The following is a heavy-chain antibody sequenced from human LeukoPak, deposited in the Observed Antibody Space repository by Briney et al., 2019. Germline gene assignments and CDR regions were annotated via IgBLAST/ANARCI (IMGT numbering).Heavy chain of an antibody. D-gene: IGHD3-22*01. CDR1: GFTVSSNY. CDR2: IYSGSST. CDR3: ARGGTYYYDSSGVTQLDY. J-gene: IGHJ4*02. Sequence: GGSLRLSCAASGFTVSSNYMSWVRQAPGKGLEWVSVIYSGSSTYYADSVKGRFTISRDNTRNTLYLQMNSLRAEDTAVYYCARGGTYYYDSSGVTQLDYWGQGTLVTVSS. V-gene: IGHV3-66*01.